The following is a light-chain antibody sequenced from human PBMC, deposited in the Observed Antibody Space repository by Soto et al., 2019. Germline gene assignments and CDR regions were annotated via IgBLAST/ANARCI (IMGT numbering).Light chain of an antibody. CDR3: QQYTNLKT. CDR1: QSVSSN. CDR2: DAT. J-gene: IGKJ1*01. Sequence: EIVMTQSPGTLSVSPGERATLSCRASQSVSSNLAWYQQKPGQAPRLLIYDATTRATGIPGWFSGSGSGTVLTVTFCGLQSEDTVVYFCQQYTNLKTFGQGTKVEIQ. V-gene: IGKV3-15*01.